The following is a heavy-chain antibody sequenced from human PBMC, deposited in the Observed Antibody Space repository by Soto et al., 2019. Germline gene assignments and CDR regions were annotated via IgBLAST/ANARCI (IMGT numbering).Heavy chain of an antibody. CDR1: GGSISGSYYY. CDR2: VFYTGFT. J-gene: IGHJ6*02. Sequence: KSSETLSLTCAVSGGSISGSYYYWGWPRQSPGRGPEWIGSVFYTGFTSYNPSLESRVSVSVDTSKNQFSLKVSAVTAADTAVYYCARDLWVEPELYYYGMDVWGQGTTVTVSS. V-gene: IGHV4-39*02. D-gene: IGHD1-1*01. CDR3: ARDLWVEPELYYYGMDV.